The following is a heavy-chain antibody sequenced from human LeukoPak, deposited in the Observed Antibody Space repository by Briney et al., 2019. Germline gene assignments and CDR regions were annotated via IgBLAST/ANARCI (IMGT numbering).Heavy chain of an antibody. Sequence: PSQTLSLTCTVSGGSISSGSYYWSWIRQPAGKGLEWIGRIYTSGSTNYNPSLKSRVTISVDTSKNQFSLKLSSVTAADTAVYYCARADSSWSHFHYWGQGTLVTVSS. CDR2: IYTSGST. J-gene: IGHJ4*02. V-gene: IGHV4-61*02. CDR3: ARADSSWSHFHY. D-gene: IGHD6-13*01. CDR1: GGSISSGSYY.